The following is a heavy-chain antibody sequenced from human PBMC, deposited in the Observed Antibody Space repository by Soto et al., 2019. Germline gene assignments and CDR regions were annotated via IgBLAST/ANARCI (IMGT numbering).Heavy chain of an antibody. CDR2: MNPNSGNT. CDR1: GYTFTSYD. D-gene: IGHD6-13*01. J-gene: IGHJ4*02. Sequence: QVQLVQSGAEVKNPGASVKVSCKASGYTFTSYDINWVRQATGQGLEWMGWMNPNSGNTGYAQKFQGRVTMTRNTYISTAYMELSSLRSEDTAVYFCAREHSSSWRFDYWGQGTLVTVSS. V-gene: IGHV1-8*01. CDR3: AREHSSSWRFDY.